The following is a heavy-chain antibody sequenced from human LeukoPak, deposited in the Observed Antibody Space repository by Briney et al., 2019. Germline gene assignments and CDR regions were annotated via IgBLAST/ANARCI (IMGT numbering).Heavy chain of an antibody. Sequence: SETLSLTCTVSGGSISSGDYYWSWIRQPPGKGLEWVGYIYYSGSTYYNPSLKSRVTISVDTSKNQFSLKLSSVTAADTAVYYCARAARAAPDAFDIWGQGTMVTVSS. CDR1: GGSISSGDYY. CDR2: IYYSGST. V-gene: IGHV4-30-4*08. CDR3: ARAARAAPDAFDI. J-gene: IGHJ3*02.